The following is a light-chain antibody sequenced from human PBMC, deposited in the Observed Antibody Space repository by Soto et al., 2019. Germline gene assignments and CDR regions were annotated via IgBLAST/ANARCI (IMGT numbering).Light chain of an antibody. V-gene: IGLV2-14*01. Sequence: QSALTQPASVSGSPGQSITISCTGTSSDVGNYNYVSWYQQHPGKAPKLMIYEVSNRPSGVSNRFSGSKSGNTASLTISGLQAEDEADYYCSSYTSSRGVFGTGTKLTV. J-gene: IGLJ1*01. CDR2: EVS. CDR1: SSDVGNYNY. CDR3: SSYTSSRGV.